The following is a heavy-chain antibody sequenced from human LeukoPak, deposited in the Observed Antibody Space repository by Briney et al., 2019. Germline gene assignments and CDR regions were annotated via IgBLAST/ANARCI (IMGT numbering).Heavy chain of an antibody. D-gene: IGHD6-13*01. CDR1: GFTFSSYG. V-gene: IGHV3-64D*06. J-gene: IGHJ4*02. CDR3: APYSSGWFSGIEY. CDR2: ISSNGEST. Sequence: GGSLRLSCSASGFTFSSYGMHWVRQAPGKGLEYVSAISSNGESTYYADSVKGRFTIFRDNSKNTLYLQMSSLTTEDTAVYYCAPYSSGWFSGIEYWGQGTLVTVSS.